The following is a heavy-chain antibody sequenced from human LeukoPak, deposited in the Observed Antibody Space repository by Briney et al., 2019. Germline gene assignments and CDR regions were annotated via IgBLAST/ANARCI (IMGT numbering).Heavy chain of an antibody. CDR1: GGSISSYY. CDR3: ARTGVVATSYFFDY. J-gene: IGHJ4*01. Sequence: SETLSLTCTVSGGSISSYYWSWIRQPPGKGLEWIGFIYYSGSANYNPSLRSRVTISVDTSKNQFSLKLTSVTAADTAVYYRARTGVVATSYFFDYWGHGTLVTVSS. CDR2: IYYSGSA. D-gene: IGHD5-12*01. V-gene: IGHV4-59*01.